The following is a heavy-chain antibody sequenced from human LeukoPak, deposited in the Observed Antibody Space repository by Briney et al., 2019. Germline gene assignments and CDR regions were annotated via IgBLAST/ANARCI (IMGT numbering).Heavy chain of an antibody. J-gene: IGHJ4*02. CDR1: GFTFGDYA. D-gene: IGHD1-7*01. CDR2: IRSKAYGGTT. V-gene: IGHV3-49*04. CDR3: TNSY. Sequence: GGSLRLSCTASGFTFGDYAMSWVRQAPGKGLEWVGFIRSKAYGGTTEYAASVKGRFTTSRDDSKSIAYLQMNSLKTEDTAVYYCTNSYWGQGTLVTVSS.